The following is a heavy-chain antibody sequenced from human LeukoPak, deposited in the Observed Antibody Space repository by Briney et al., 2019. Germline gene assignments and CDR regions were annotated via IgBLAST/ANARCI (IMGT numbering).Heavy chain of an antibody. CDR2: IIPIFGTA. J-gene: IGHJ4*02. V-gene: IGHV1-69*05. D-gene: IGHD1-26*01. CDR1: GGTFSSYA. Sequence: ASVKVSCKASGGTFSSYAISWVRQAPGQGLEWMGGIIPIFGTANYAQKFQGRVTITTDESTSTAYMELSSPRSEDTAVYYCARLSGSYNNFDYWGQGTLVTVSS. CDR3: ARLSGSYNNFDY.